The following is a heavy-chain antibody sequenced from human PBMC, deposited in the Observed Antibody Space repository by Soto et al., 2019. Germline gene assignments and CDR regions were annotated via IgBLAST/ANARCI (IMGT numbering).Heavy chain of an antibody. J-gene: IGHJ3*01. V-gene: IGHV3-21*01. Sequence: EVQLVESGGGLVKPGGSLRLYCAASGFTVGTYSMNWVRQAPGKGLEWVSSISTSGEYIYYADSVKGRATISRDNAKNSLYLKMNSLRAESTAVYYCARPLNDFGDYTDAFDVWGQGTLVTVSS. D-gene: IGHD4-17*01. CDR2: ISTSGEYI. CDR3: ARPLNDFGDYTDAFDV. CDR1: GFTVGTYS.